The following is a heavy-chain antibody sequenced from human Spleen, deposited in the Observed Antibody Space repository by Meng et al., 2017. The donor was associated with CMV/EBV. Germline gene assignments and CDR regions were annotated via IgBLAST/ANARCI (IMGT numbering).Heavy chain of an antibody. CDR3: ANYGSGRDIDY. Sequence: SLTCAVYGGSFSGYYWSWIRQPPGKGLEWIGEINHSGSTNYNPSLKSRVTISVDTSKNQFSLKLSSVTAADTAVYYCANYGSGRDIDYWGQGTLVTVSS. CDR1: GGSFSGYY. D-gene: IGHD3-10*01. V-gene: IGHV4-34*01. J-gene: IGHJ4*02. CDR2: INHSGST.